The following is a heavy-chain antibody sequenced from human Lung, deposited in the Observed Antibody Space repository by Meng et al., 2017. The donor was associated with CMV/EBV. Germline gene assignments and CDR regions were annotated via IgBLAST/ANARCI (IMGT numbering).Heavy chain of an antibody. CDR2: ISGRGDRT. J-gene: IGHJ6*02. CDR3: AKDQSPVVPATIVGYFYYILDV. D-gene: IGHD2-2*02. Sequence: ESXKISXTASGFSLTAHDMSWVRQAPGKGLEWVSTISGRGDRTYMADSVKGRFTVSRDTSKSTVDLEMNGLRVEDTAVYYCAKDQSPVVPATIVGYFYYILDVWGQGXTVTISS. CDR1: GFSLTAHD. V-gene: IGHV3-23*01.